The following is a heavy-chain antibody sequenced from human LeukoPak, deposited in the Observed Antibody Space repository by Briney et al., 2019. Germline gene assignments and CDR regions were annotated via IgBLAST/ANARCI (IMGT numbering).Heavy chain of an antibody. CDR3: ARDDYGVFDAFDV. J-gene: IGHJ3*01. CDR2: IYNTGST. V-gene: IGHV4-59*08. D-gene: IGHD3-16*01. Sequence: SETLSLTCTVSGGSISSHYGTWIRQPPGKGLEWIGYIYNTGSTNYNPSLKSRVTISLDTSKNQFSLKLTSVTAADTAIYFCARDDYGVFDAFDVWGQGTVVTVSS. CDR1: GGSISSHY.